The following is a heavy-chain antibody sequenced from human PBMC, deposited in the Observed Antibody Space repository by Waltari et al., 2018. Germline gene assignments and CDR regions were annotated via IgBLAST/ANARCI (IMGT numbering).Heavy chain of an antibody. CDR3: AAPELCY. V-gene: IGHV3-74*01. CDR1: GFTFSSYW. J-gene: IGHJ4*02. CDR2: NNKGGRGT. Sequence: EVQLVESGGGIVQPGGSLRLSCAASGFTFSSYWMHWVHQAPGKGLGGGLSNNKGGRGTRYGDLVEGRFTMLRDNAKNHLYFQNDTLGAEDTAVYYCAAPELCYWGQGTLVTVSS. D-gene: IGHD1-7*01.